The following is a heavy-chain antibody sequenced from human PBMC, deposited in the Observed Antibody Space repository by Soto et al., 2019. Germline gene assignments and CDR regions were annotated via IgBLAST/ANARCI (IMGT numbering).Heavy chain of an antibody. CDR3: ASLLTGTKTRRVY. J-gene: IGHJ4*02. V-gene: IGHV4-4*02. D-gene: IGHD1-7*01. CDR2: IYHSGST. Sequence: PSETLSLTCAVSSGSISSSNWWSWVRQPPGKGLEWIGEIYHSGSTNYNPSLKSRVTISVDKSKNQFSLKLSSVTAADTAVYYCASLLTGTKTRRVYWGQGTLVTVSS. CDR1: SGSISSSNW.